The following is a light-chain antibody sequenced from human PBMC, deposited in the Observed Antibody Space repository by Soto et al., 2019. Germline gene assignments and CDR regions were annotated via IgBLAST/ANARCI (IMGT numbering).Light chain of an antibody. Sequence: EIVMTHSPATLSVSPGERVTLSCRASQSVSIDLAWYQQKPGQAPRLLIYGASTRATGIPARFSGSGSGTEFTLTISSLQSEDFAVYYCQQYNNWPPLTFGGGTKVDIK. V-gene: IGKV3-15*01. CDR1: QSVSID. CDR2: GAS. CDR3: QQYNNWPPLT. J-gene: IGKJ4*01.